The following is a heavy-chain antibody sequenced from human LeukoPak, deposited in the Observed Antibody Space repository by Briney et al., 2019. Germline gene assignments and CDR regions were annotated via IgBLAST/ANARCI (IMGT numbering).Heavy chain of an antibody. CDR2: IDEHGIGK. CDR3: AREDFWKFDF. Sequence: GGSLRLSREGSGFAAGTYYMSWVRQAPGKGLESVAKIDEHGIGKFYVDSVRGRFTISRDKDKNSIHLQMNSLRVEDTGVYYCAREDFWKFDFWGQGALVAVSS. V-gene: IGHV3-7*01. J-gene: IGHJ4*02. D-gene: IGHD3-3*01. CDR1: GFAAGTYY.